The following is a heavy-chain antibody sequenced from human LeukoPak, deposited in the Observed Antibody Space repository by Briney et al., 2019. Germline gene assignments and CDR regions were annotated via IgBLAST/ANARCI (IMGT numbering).Heavy chain of an antibody. Sequence: ASETLSLTCTVSGGSISSYYWSWIRQPPGKGLEWIGYIYYSGSTNYNPSLKSRVTISVDTSKNQFSLKLSSVTAADTAVYYCAREEGAAGTQDYWYFDLWGRGTLVTVSS. CDR3: AREEGAAGTQDYWYFDL. J-gene: IGHJ2*01. CDR1: GGSISSYY. CDR2: IYYSGST. V-gene: IGHV4-59*08. D-gene: IGHD6-13*01.